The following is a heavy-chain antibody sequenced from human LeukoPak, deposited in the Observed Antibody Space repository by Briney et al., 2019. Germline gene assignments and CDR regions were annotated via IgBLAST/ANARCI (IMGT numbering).Heavy chain of an antibody. J-gene: IGHJ4*02. CDR1: GYMFTSYW. D-gene: IGHD3-22*01. CDR2: IYPGDSNT. CDR3: ARPDYYDSSGYLDY. Sequence: GESLKISCKGSGYMFTSYWIGWVRQMPGKGLEWMGIIYPGDSNTRYSPSFQGQVTISADKSISTAYLQWSSLKASDTAMYYCARPDYYDSSGYLDYWGQGTLVTVSS. V-gene: IGHV5-51*01.